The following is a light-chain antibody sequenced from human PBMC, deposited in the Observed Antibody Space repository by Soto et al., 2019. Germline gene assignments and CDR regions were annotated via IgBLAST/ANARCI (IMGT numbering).Light chain of an antibody. V-gene: IGKV3-20*01. CDR2: GAS. Sequence: EIVLTQSPGTLSLSPGERATISCRASQSVSSSYLAWYQHKPGQAPRLLIYGASSRATGIPDRFSGSGSGTDLTLSISRLEPEDFAVYYCQQYGTSPGTFGQGTKVDIK. CDR3: QQYGTSPGT. J-gene: IGKJ1*01. CDR1: QSVSSSY.